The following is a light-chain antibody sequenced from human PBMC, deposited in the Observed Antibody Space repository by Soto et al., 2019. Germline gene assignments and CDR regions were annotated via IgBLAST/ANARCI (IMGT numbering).Light chain of an antibody. CDR3: QQFTNYIIT. J-gene: IGKJ5*01. V-gene: IGKV3D-15*01. CDR2: DVF. Sequence: PGESATLSCRASQSVSARLAWYKHKPGQPPRLLISDVFNRASGVAERFSGSGSETDFTLTISSLQPEDSATYYCQQFTNYIITFGQGTRLENK. CDR1: QSVSAR.